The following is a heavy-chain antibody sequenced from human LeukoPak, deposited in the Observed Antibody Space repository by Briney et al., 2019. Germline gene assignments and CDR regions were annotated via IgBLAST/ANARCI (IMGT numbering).Heavy chain of an antibody. V-gene: IGHV1-18*04. CDR2: ISAYNGNT. J-gene: IGHJ4*02. Sequence: ASVKVSCKASGYTFTNYYMHWVRQAPGQGLEWMGWISAYNGNTNYAQKLQGRVTMTTDTSTSTAYMELRSLRSDDTAVYYCARVPSSGPNIFDYWGQGTLVTVSS. D-gene: IGHD3-22*01. CDR1: GYTFTNYY. CDR3: ARVPSSGPNIFDY.